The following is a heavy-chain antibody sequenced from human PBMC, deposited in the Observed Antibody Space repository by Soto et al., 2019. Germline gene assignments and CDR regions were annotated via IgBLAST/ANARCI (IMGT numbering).Heavy chain of an antibody. J-gene: IGHJ3*02. CDR1: GFTFSSYS. D-gene: IGHD3-3*01. Sequence: EVQLVESGGGLVKPGGSLRLSCAASGFTFSSYSMNWVRQAPGKGLEWVSSISSSSSYIYYADSVKGRFTISGDNAQNSLCLQMNSLRAEDTAVYYCARSTVLRFLDAFDILGQGTMVTVSS. CDR3: ARSTVLRFLDAFDI. V-gene: IGHV3-21*01. CDR2: ISSSSSYI.